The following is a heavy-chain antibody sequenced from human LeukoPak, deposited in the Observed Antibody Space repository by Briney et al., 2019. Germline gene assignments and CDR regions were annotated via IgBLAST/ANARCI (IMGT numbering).Heavy chain of an antibody. Sequence: GGSLRLSCAASGFTFSSYAMHWVRQAPGKGLEWVAVISYGGSNKYYADSVKGRFTISRDNSKNTLYLQMNSLRAEDTAVYYCARGRITMIVVVPPAYWGQGTLVTVSS. CDR3: ARGRITMIVVVPPAY. J-gene: IGHJ4*02. V-gene: IGHV3-30-3*01. CDR1: GFTFSSYA. CDR2: ISYGGSNK. D-gene: IGHD3-22*01.